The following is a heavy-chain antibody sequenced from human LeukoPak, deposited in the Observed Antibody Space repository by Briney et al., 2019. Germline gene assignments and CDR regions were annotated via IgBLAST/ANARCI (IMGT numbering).Heavy chain of an antibody. CDR1: GFTFSSYA. J-gene: IGHJ4*02. CDR3: ARDGYCSSTSCLDY. CDR2: VSYDGSIK. Sequence: PGGSLRLSCAASGFTFSSYAIHWVRQAPGKGLEWVAVVSYDGSIKYYADSVTGRFTISRDNSKNTLYLQMNSLRAEDTAVYYYARDGYCSSTSCLDYWGQGTLVTVST. V-gene: IGHV3-30-3*01. D-gene: IGHD2-2*03.